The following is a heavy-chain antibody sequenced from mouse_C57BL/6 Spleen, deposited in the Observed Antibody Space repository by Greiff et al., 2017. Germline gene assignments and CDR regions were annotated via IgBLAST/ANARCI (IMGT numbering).Heavy chain of an antibody. CDR3: ARSDYGDY. Sequence: VQLQQSGPELVKPGASVKISCKASGYSFTSYYIHWVKQRPGQGLEWIGWIYPGVGNPKYNEKFKGKATLTADTSTSTAYMQLSSLTSEDSAVYYCARSDYGDYWGQGTTLTVSS. CDR1: GYSFTSYY. J-gene: IGHJ2*01. CDR2: IYPGVGNP. V-gene: IGHV1-66*01. D-gene: IGHD2-4*01.